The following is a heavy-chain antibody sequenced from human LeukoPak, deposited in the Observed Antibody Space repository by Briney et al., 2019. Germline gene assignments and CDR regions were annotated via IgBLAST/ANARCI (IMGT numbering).Heavy chain of an antibody. CDR2: IYYSGST. V-gene: IGHV4-39*07. D-gene: IGHD3-16*01. Sequence: LETLSLTCTVSGGSISSSSYYWGWIRQPPGKALEWIGSIYYSGSTYYNPSLKSRVTISVDTSKNQFSLKLSSVTAADTAVYYCARDTSGPWGSGWDWYFDLWGRGTLVTVSS. J-gene: IGHJ2*01. CDR1: GGSISSSSYY. CDR3: ARDTSGPWGSGWDWYFDL.